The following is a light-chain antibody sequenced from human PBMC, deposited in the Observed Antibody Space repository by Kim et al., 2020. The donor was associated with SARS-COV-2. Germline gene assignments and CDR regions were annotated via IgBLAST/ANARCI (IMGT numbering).Light chain of an antibody. V-gene: IGKV1-8*01. CDR1: QDVTKY. Sequence: ASPGDRVTITCRATQDVTKYLAWYQVKTGEAPRLLIFTASTLNSRVPSRFSGSGSGTEFSLTITSLQSEDSAIYFCLQHSSYPMTFGLGTKVDIK. CDR2: TAS. J-gene: IGKJ2*01. CDR3: LQHSSYPMT.